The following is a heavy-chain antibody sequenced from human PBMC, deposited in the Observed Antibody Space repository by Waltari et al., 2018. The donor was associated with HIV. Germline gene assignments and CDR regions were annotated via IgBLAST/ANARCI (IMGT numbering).Heavy chain of an antibody. CDR3: ARGIRHLTKVGSTYYFDF. CDR1: GGSVSRGGYY. J-gene: IGHJ4*02. CDR2: IYYDGSGTT. D-gene: IGHD1-26*01. Sequence: QVQLQESGPGLVKPSQTLSLTCNVSGGSVSRGGYYWTWIRQHPGKGSEWLGYIYYDGSGTTYDNPSRKSRAAISVDTSTNQFSLRLRSVTAADTAVYYCARGIRHLTKVGSTYYFDFWGQGTLVTVSS. V-gene: IGHV4-31*03.